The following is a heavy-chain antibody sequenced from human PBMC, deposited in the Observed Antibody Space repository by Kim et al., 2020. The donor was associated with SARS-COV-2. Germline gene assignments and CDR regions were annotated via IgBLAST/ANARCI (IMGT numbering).Heavy chain of an antibody. D-gene: IGHD3-22*01. Sequence: ASVKVSCKVSGYTLTELSMHWVRQAPGKGLEWMGGFDPEDGETIYAHKFQGRVTMTEDTSTDTAYMELSSLRSEDTAVYYCATLDSSGYYKEYYFDYWGQGTLVTVSS. CDR2: FDPEDGET. V-gene: IGHV1-24*01. J-gene: IGHJ4*02. CDR3: ATLDSSGYYKEYYFDY. CDR1: GYTLTELS.